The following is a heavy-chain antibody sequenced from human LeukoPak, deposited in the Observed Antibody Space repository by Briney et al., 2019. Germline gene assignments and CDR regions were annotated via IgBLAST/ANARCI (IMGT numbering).Heavy chain of an antibody. CDR2: IYYSGST. J-gene: IGHJ6*02. V-gene: IGHV4-59*01. Sequence: SETLSLTCTVSGGSISSYYWSWIRQPPGKGLEWIGYIYYSGSTNYNPSLKSRVTISVDTSKNQFSLKLSSVTAADTAVYYCARVNRPYGMDVWGQGTTVTVSS. CDR3: ARVNRPYGMDV. CDR1: GGSISSYY.